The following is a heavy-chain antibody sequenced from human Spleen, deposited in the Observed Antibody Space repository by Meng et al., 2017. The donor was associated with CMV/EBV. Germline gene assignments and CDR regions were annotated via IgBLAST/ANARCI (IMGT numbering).Heavy chain of an antibody. CDR3: ARSVEMATIYDY. CDR1: GYAFTTYG. Sequence: ASVKVSCKASGYAFTTYGITWLRQAPGQRLECMGWISGYNGDTDYAQKLQGRFTMTRDTSTSTAYMELRGLRSDDTAVYFCARSVEMATIYDYWGQGTLVTV. V-gene: IGHV1-18*01. J-gene: IGHJ4*02. CDR2: ISGYNGDT. D-gene: IGHD5-24*01.